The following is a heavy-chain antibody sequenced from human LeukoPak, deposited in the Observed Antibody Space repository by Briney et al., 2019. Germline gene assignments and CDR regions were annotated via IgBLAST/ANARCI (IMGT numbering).Heavy chain of an antibody. Sequence: GGSLRLSCAASEFTFSSYGMHWVRQAPGKGLEWVSFIRYDGSIKYYADFVKGRFTISRDNSKNTLYLQMNSLRPEDTAVYYCAKDGGGSSWYPDYWGQGTLVTVSS. CDR2: IRYDGSIK. V-gene: IGHV3-30*02. CDR3: AKDGGGSSWYPDY. CDR1: EFTFSSYG. J-gene: IGHJ4*02. D-gene: IGHD6-13*01.